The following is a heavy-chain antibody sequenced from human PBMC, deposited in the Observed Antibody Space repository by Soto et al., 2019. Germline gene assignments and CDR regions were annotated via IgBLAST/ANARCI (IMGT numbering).Heavy chain of an antibody. Sequence: SETLSLTCTVSGGSISSGGYYWSWIRQHPGKGMEWIGYIYYSGSTYYNPSLKSRVTISVDTSKNQFSLKLSSVTAADTAVYYCARGALSDYYDSSGSTGHYYDMDVWGQGTTVTVSS. D-gene: IGHD3-22*01. CDR2: IYYSGST. CDR3: ARGALSDYYDSSGSTGHYYDMDV. V-gene: IGHV4-31*03. J-gene: IGHJ6*02. CDR1: GGSISSGGYY.